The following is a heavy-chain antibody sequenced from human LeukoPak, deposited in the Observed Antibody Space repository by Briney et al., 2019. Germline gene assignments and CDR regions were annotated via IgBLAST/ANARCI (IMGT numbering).Heavy chain of an antibody. CDR1: GFTFRSYA. D-gene: IGHD5-18*01. CDR3: ARDSGYSYADDY. CDR2: ITYNSGTI. Sequence: HAGGSLRLSCAASGFTFRSYAMQWVRQAPGKGLEWASYITYNSGTIFYADSVKGRFTISRDNAKDSLYLQMSSLRGEDTAVYYCARDSGYSYADDYWGQGTLVTVSS. J-gene: IGHJ4*02. V-gene: IGHV3-48*01.